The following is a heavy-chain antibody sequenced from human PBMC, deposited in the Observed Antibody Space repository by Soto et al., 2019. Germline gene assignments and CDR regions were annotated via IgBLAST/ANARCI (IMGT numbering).Heavy chain of an antibody. J-gene: IGHJ4*02. CDR3: ARSHTSSSGEALDY. D-gene: IGHD6-6*01. CDR2: VSNDGITT. Sequence: QVQLVESGGGVVQPGRSLRLSCAASGFSFTSYALHWVRQAPGKGLEWLAVVSNDGITTFYTKSVKGRFTISRDNSENTVYLQINSLSVDDTAVYHCARSHTSSSGEALDYWGQGTLVTVSS. CDR1: GFSFTSYA. V-gene: IGHV3-30-3*01.